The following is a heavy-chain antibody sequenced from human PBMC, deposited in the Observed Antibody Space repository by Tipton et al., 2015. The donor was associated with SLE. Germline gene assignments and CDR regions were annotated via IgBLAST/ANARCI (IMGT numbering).Heavy chain of an antibody. CDR1: GFTFSSYS. J-gene: IGHJ6*03. Sequence: SLRLSCAASGFTFSSYSMNWVRQAPGKGLEWVSSISSSSNYIYYADSVKGRFTISRDNSKNTLYLQMNSLRAEDTAVYYCAKTPGEWNYYYMGVWGKGTTVTVSS. D-gene: IGHD3-10*01. V-gene: IGHV3-21*04. CDR2: ISSSSNYI. CDR3: AKTPGEWNYYYMGV.